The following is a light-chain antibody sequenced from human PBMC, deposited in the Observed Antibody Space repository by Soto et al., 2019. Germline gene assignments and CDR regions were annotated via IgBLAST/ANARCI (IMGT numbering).Light chain of an antibody. CDR1: SSDIGGYNS. V-gene: IGLV2-23*02. J-gene: IGLJ3*02. CDR2: GVS. CDR3: CSYAGSISWV. Sequence: QSALTQPASVSGSPGQSITISCTGTSSDIGGYNSVSWYQCHPGKAPKLLIYGVSHRPSGVSPRFSGSKSGNTASLTISGLQDEDEADYFCCSYAGSISWVFGGGTKLTVL.